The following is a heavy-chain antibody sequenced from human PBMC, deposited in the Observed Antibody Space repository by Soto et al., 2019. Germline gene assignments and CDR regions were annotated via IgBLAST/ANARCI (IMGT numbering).Heavy chain of an antibody. Sequence: SETLSLTCTVSGGSISSSSYYWGWIRQPPGKGLEWIGSIYYSGSTYYNPSLKSRVTISVDTSKNQFSLKLSSVTAADTAVYYCAMTTVTTKGDWFDPWGQGTLVTVSS. D-gene: IGHD4-17*01. V-gene: IGHV4-39*01. J-gene: IGHJ5*02. CDR1: GGSISSSSYY. CDR2: IYYSGST. CDR3: AMTTVTTKGDWFDP.